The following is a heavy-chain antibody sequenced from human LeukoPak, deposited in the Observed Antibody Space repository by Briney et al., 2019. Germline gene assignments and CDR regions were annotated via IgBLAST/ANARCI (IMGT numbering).Heavy chain of an antibody. CDR1: GFTFSSYS. J-gene: IGHJ4*02. CDR2: ISSSSSYI. D-gene: IGHD4-17*01. Sequence: GGSLRLSCAASGFTFSSYSMNWVRQAPGKGLESVSSISSSSSYIYYADSVKGRFTISIDNAKNSLYLQMNSLRAEDTAVYYCARDLNTVTTYCFDYWGQGTLVTVSS. CDR3: ARDLNTVTTYCFDY. V-gene: IGHV3-21*01.